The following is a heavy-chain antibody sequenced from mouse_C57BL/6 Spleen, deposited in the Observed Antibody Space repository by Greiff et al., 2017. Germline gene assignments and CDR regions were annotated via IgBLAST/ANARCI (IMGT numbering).Heavy chain of an antibody. CDR3: ARGNNYASFAY. J-gene: IGHJ3*01. CDR2: IHPNSGST. D-gene: IGHD1-1*02. V-gene: IGHV1-64*01. CDR1: GYTFTSYW. Sequence: VKLQQPGAELVKPGASVKLSCKASGYTFTSYWMHWVKQRPGQGLEWIGMIHPNSGSTNYNEKFKSKATLTVDKSSSTAYMQLSSLTSEDSAVSYCARGNNYASFAYWGQGTLVTVSA.